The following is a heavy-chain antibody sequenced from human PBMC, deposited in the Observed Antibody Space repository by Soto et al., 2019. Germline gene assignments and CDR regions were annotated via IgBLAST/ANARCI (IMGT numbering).Heavy chain of an antibody. CDR1: GFTFGSFT. CDR2: ISSSSAYI. D-gene: IGHD3-16*01. J-gene: IGHJ4*02. V-gene: IGHV3-21*06. CDR3: ARDGLTFGGD. Sequence: EVHLVEAGGGLVKPGESLTLSCAASGFTFGSFTLNWVRQAPGKGLEWVSSISSSSAYIYYAESVKGRFTISRDNARSTLYLKMNSLRLDDTAVYFCARDGLTFGGDWGQGTLVAVSS.